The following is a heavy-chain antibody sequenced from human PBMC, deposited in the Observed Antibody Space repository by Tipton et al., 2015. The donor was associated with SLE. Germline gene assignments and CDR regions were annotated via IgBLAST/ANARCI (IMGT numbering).Heavy chain of an antibody. V-gene: IGHV4-59*11. CDR2: IHYTGST. CDR3: SRGGASSKWLDP. Sequence: TLSPTWTVFDVSISGHYWSWIRQPPGKGLEWIVYIHYTGSTFYNPSLKSRVTMSVDTSKNQFSLRLTAVTAADTAIYYCSRGGASSKWLDPWGQGTLVTVSS. CDR1: DVSISGHY. D-gene: IGHD6-6*01. J-gene: IGHJ5*02.